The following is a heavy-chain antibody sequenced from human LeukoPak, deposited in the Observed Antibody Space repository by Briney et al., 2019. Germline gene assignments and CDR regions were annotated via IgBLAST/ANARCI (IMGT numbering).Heavy chain of an antibody. CDR2: ISWNSGSI. J-gene: IGHJ4*02. V-gene: IGHV3-9*01. D-gene: IGHD2-2*01. CDR3: AKDNRRQYTRGPNPDSLH. Sequence: QPGGSLRLSCAVSGFIFNNYAMHWVRHPPGKGLEWVSGISWNSGSIVYADSVKGRFTISRDHPKNTLYLQMHSQRLEDTAFYYCAKDNRRQYTRGPNPDSLHWGQGALVTVSS. CDR1: GFIFNNYA.